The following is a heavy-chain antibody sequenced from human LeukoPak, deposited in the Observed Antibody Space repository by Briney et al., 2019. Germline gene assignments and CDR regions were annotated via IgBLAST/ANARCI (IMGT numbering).Heavy chain of an antibody. Sequence: SGGSLRLSCAASGFTFSSYAMSWVRQAPGKGLEWVSAISGSGGSTYYADSVKGRFTISRDNSKNTLYLQMNSLRAEDTAVYYCAKEAQSYSSGWYGLGVFFDYWGQGTLVTVSS. CDR2: ISGSGGST. J-gene: IGHJ4*02. V-gene: IGHV3-23*01. CDR1: GFTFSSYA. D-gene: IGHD6-19*01. CDR3: AKEAQSYSSGWYGLGVFFDY.